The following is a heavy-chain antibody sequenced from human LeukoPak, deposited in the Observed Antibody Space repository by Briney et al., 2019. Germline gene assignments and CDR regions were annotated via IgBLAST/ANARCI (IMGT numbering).Heavy chain of an antibody. CDR2: ISGDGGGT. D-gene: IGHD6-6*01. CDR1: GFTFDDYA. Sequence: GGSLRLSCAASGFTFDDYAMHWVRQAPGKGLEWVSLISGDGGGTYYADSVKGRFTISRDNSKNSLYLQMNSLRTEDTALYYCAKDIFRSIAEDYYYGMDVWGQGTTVTVSS. CDR3: AKDIFRSIAEDYYYGMDV. J-gene: IGHJ6*02. V-gene: IGHV3-43*02.